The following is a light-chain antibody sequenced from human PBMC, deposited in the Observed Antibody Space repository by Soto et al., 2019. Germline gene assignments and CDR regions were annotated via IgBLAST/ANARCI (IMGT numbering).Light chain of an antibody. CDR3: QRYNDYSRR. CDR2: DAS. Sequence: DIQMTQSPSTLSASVGDRVTITCRASQSINNWLAWYQQKPGKAPKLLIYDASSLESGVPSRFSGSASGTDFTLTISSLQPDDFATYYCQRYNDYSRRFGQGTKVELK. J-gene: IGKJ1*01. CDR1: QSINNW. V-gene: IGKV1-5*01.